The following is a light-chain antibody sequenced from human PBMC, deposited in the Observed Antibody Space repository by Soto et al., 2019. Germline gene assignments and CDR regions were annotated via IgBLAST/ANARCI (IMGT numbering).Light chain of an antibody. CDR2: AAS. CDR3: LRHETNPYT. CDR1: QGISNS. Sequence: DIQMTQSPSAMSASVGDSVTITCRASQGISNSLAWFQQKPGKVPERLIYAASRLQSGVPSRFSGSGSGTEFTLTISNLQPEDFATYYCLRHETNPYTFGQGTKLEIK. J-gene: IGKJ2*01. V-gene: IGKV1-17*03.